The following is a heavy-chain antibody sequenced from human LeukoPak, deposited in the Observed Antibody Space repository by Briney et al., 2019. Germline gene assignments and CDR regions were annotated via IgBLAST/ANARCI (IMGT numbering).Heavy chain of an antibody. CDR1: GGPISSGSYY. D-gene: IGHD2-8*01. CDR3: ARELLGYCTNGVCYSLDY. J-gene: IGHJ4*02. V-gene: IGHV4-61*02. CDR2: IYTSGST. Sequence: SETLSLTCTVSGGPISSGSYYWSWIRQPAGKGLEWIGRIYTSGSTNYNPSLKSRVTISVDTSKNQFSLKLSSVTAADTAVYYCARELLGYCTNGVCYSLDYWGQGTLVTVSS.